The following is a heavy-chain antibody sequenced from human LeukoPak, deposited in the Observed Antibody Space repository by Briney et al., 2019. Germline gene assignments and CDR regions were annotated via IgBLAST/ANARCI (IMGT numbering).Heavy chain of an antibody. V-gene: IGHV1-69*13. CDR2: IIPIFGTA. CDR1: GYTFTGYY. J-gene: IGHJ5*02. Sequence: ASVKVSCKASGYTFTGYYMHWVRQAPGQGLEWMGGIIPIFGTANYAQKFQGRVTITADESTSTAYMELSSLRSEDTAVYYCARGYCSSTSCSWFDPWGQGTLVTVSS. D-gene: IGHD2-2*01. CDR3: ARGYCSSTSCSWFDP.